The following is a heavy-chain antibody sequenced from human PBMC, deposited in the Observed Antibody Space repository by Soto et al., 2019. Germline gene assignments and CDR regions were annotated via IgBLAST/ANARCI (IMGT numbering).Heavy chain of an antibody. CDR2: IYYSGST. Sequence: PSETLSLTCTVSGGSISSYYWSWIRQPPGKGLEWIGYIYYSGSTNYNPSLKSRVTISVDTSKNQFSLKLSSVTAADTAVCYCARGPGRIAVAGRSYYYGMDVWGQGTTVTVSS. D-gene: IGHD6-19*01. CDR3: ARGPGRIAVAGRSYYYGMDV. V-gene: IGHV4-59*01. CDR1: GGSISSYY. J-gene: IGHJ6*02.